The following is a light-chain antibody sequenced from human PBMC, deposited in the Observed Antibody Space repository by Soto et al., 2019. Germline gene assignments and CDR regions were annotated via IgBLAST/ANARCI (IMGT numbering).Light chain of an antibody. CDR2: GAS. V-gene: IGKV3-20*01. Sequence: PGDRATLSCRTSQSITSSNLAWYQQRPGQAPRLLIYGASSRATGIPDRFSGSGSGTDFTLTISRLEPEDFAVYYCQQYNSSPPMYTFGQGTKLEIK. CDR3: QQYNSSPPMYT. J-gene: IGKJ2*01. CDR1: QSITSSN.